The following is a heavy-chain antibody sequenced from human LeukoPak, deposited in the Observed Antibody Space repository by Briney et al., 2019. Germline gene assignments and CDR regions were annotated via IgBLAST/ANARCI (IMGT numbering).Heavy chain of an antibody. Sequence: GGSLRLSCAASGFTFSSYAMSWVRQAPGRGLEWVSAISGSGGSTYYADSVKGRFTISRDNSKNTLYLQMNGLRAEDTAVYYCAKDLKGTMDYVYDYWGQGTLVTVSS. CDR1: GFTFSSYA. V-gene: IGHV3-23*01. CDR3: AKDLKGTMDYVYDY. CDR2: ISGSGGST. D-gene: IGHD1/OR15-1a*01. J-gene: IGHJ4*02.